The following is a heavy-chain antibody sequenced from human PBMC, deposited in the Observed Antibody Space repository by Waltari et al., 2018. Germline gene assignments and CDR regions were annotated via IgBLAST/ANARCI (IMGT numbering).Heavy chain of an antibody. CDR2: IYWNDDK. V-gene: IGHV2-5*01. CDR1: GFSLSTSGVG. D-gene: IGHD1-26*01. CDR3: AHSRRATHIDY. J-gene: IGHJ4*02. Sequence: QITLKESGPTLVKPTQTLTLTCTFSGFSLSTSGVGVGWIRQPPGKALEWLALIYWNDDKRYSPSLKSRLSITKDTSKNQVFLTMTNLDPVDTATNYCAHSRRATHIDYWGQGTLVTVSS.